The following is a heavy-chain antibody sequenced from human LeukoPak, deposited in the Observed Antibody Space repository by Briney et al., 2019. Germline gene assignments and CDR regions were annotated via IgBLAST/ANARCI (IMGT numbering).Heavy chain of an antibody. CDR2: IYYSGST. CDR1: GGSISSYY. J-gene: IGHJ4*02. CDR3: AKITLNVVVVAADPPTFDY. V-gene: IGHV4-59*08. Sequence: SETLSLTCTVSGGSISSYYWSWIRQPPGKGLEWIGYIYYSGSTNYNPSLKSRVTISVDTSKNQFSLKLSSVTAADTAVYYCAKITLNVVVVAADPPTFDYWGQGTLVTVSS. D-gene: IGHD2-15*01.